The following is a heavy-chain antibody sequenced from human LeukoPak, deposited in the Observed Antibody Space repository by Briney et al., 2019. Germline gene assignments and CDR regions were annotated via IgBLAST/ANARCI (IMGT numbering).Heavy chain of an antibody. V-gene: IGHV5-51*01. CDR3: ASLRIDSRAAFDI. J-gene: IGHJ3*02. Sequence: GESLKISCKGSGYSFTSYWIGWVRQMPGKGLEWMGIIYPGDSDTRYSPSFQGQVTISADKSISTAYLQWSSLKASDTAMYYCASLRIDSRAAFDIWGQGSMVTVSS. CDR2: IYPGDSDT. CDR1: GYSFTSYW. D-gene: IGHD6-13*01.